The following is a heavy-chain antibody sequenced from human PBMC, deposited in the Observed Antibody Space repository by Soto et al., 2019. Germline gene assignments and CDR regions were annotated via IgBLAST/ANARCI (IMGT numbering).Heavy chain of an antibody. CDR1: GFTFSSYA. Sequence: PGGLLRLSCAASGFTFSSYAMSWVCQAPGKGLEWVSAISGSGGSTYYADSVKGRFTISRDNSKNTLYLQMNSLRAEDTAVYYCAKDKGVRLKPQMDVWGKGTTVTVSS. J-gene: IGHJ6*04. CDR2: ISGSGGST. CDR3: AKDKGVRLKPQMDV. D-gene: IGHD2-8*01. V-gene: IGHV3-23*01.